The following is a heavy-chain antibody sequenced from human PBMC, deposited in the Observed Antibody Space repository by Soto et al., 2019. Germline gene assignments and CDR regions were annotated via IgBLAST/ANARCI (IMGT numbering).Heavy chain of an antibody. Sequence: QVQLVESGGGVVQPGRSLRLSCAASGFTFSSYGMHWVRQAPGKGLEWVAVISYDGSNKYYADSVKGRFTISRDNSKNTLYLQMNSLRAEDTAVYYCAKGDDYGDWFDYWGQGTLVTGSS. CDR1: GFTFSSYG. CDR2: ISYDGSNK. D-gene: IGHD4-17*01. V-gene: IGHV3-30*18. J-gene: IGHJ4*02. CDR3: AKGDDYGDWFDY.